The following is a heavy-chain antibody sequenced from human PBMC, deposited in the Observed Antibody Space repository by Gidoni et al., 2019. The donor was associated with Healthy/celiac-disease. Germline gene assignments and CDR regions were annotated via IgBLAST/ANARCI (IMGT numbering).Heavy chain of an antibody. V-gene: IGHV1-2*02. CDR1: GYTFPGYY. CDR2: INPNSGGT. D-gene: IGHD2-21*01. CDR3: ARDLGAYCGGDCSRYEYFQH. Sequence: QVQLVQSGAEVKKPGASVKVSCKASGYTFPGYYMHWVRQAPGQGLEWVGWINPNSGGTNYAQKFQGRVTMTRDTSISTAYMELSRLRSDDTAVYYCARDLGAYCGGDCSRYEYFQHWGQGTLVTVSS. J-gene: IGHJ1*01.